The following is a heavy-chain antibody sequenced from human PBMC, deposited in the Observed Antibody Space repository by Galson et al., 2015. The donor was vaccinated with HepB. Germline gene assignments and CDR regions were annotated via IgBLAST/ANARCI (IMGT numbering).Heavy chain of an antibody. V-gene: IGHV3-33*01. CDR1: GFTFSSYG. CDR3: ARAPLRYFDGASGDY. D-gene: IGHD3-9*01. CDR2: IWYDGSNK. Sequence: SLRLSCAASGFTFSSYGMHWVRQAPGKGLEWVAVIWYDGSNKYYADSVKGRFTISRDNSKNTLYLQMNSLRAEDTAVYYCARAPLRYFDGASGDYWGQGTLVTVSS. J-gene: IGHJ4*02.